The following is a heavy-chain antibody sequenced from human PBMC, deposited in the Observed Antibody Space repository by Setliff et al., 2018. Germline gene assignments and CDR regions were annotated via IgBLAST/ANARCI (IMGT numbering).Heavy chain of an antibody. Sequence: TSETLSLTCSVSDFSINSGYYWGWIRQSPGEGLEWIESIYRNGNTYYNPSLKSRVTISVDKSKNQCSLKLSSVTAADTAVYYCARVSQYSSGWYYYYYYGMDVWGQGTTVTVS. V-gene: IGHV4-38-2*02. CDR2: IYRNGNT. CDR1: DFSINSGYY. J-gene: IGHJ6*02. CDR3: ARVSQYSSGWYYYYYYGMDV. D-gene: IGHD6-19*01.